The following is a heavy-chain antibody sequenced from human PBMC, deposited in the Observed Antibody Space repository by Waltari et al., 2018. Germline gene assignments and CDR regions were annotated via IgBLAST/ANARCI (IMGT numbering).Heavy chain of an antibody. V-gene: IGHV3-72*01. CDR1: GFTFRDHY. Sequence: ELQLVESGGGLVQPGGSLSLSCAISGFTFRDHYIDWVRQAPGKGLEWVGRSRNKAQGYITEYAASVKGRFIISRDDSKNSLYLQRDSLKTEDTAMYYCSSRHSGSADYWGQGTLVTVSS. CDR2: SRNKAQGYIT. CDR3: SSRHSGSADY. D-gene: IGHD1-26*01. J-gene: IGHJ4*02.